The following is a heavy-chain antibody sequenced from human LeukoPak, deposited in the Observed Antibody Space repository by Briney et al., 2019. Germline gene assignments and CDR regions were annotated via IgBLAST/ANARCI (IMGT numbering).Heavy chain of an antibody. CDR2: IKQDGSEI. J-gene: IGHJ4*02. Sequence: QPGGSLRLSCAASGFTFTTFWMGWVRPAPGKGLELVANIKQDGSEIYYVDSVKGRFTISRDNAKNSLYLQMNSLRAEDTGVYYCAGSGWQVYLDYWGQGALVTVSS. D-gene: IGHD6-19*01. V-gene: IGHV3-7*01. CDR1: GFTFTTFW. CDR3: AGSGWQVYLDY.